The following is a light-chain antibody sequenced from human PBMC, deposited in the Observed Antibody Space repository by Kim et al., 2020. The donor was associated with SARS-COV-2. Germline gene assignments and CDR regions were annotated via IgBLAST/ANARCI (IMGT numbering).Light chain of an antibody. J-gene: IGLJ3*02. Sequence: QTATPTCTGAKNNVGNFGAAWLQQHQGHPPTLLSYTTNNRPSAISERFSASRSGNTASLTISGLQPDDEADYYCASWDSSLNAWVFGGGTQLTVL. CDR2: TTN. CDR1: KNNVGNFG. V-gene: IGLV10-54*04. CDR3: ASWDSSLNAWV.